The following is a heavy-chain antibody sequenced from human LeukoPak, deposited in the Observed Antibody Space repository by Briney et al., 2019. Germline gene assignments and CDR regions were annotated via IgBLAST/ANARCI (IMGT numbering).Heavy chain of an antibody. Sequence: GGSLRLSCAASGFTFSSYAMSWVRQAPGKGLEWVSAISGSGGSTYYADSVKGRFTISRDNSKNTLYLQMNSLRAEDTAVYYCAKVRHNWNSGLYMDVWGKGTTVTVSS. CDR3: AKVRHNWNSGLYMDV. J-gene: IGHJ6*03. CDR1: GFTFSSYA. D-gene: IGHD1-7*01. V-gene: IGHV3-23*01. CDR2: ISGSGGST.